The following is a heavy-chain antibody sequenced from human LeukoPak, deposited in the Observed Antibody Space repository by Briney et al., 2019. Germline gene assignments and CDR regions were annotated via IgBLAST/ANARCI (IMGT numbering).Heavy chain of an antibody. Sequence: SGGSLRLSCAASGFTFSSYAMSWVRQAPGKGLEWVSYISDSTKTVYYADSVKGRFTISRDNSKNTLYLQMNSLRAEDTAVYYCARDHSSAWSPPLYNFDNWGQGTLVTVSS. J-gene: IGHJ4*02. V-gene: IGHV3-48*01. D-gene: IGHD6-19*01. CDR1: GFTFSSYA. CDR3: ARDHSSAWSPPLYNFDN. CDR2: ISDSTKTV.